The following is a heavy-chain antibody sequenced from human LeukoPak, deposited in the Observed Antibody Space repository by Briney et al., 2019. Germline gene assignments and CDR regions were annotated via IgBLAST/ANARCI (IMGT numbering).Heavy chain of an antibody. J-gene: IGHJ4*02. Sequence: GGSLRLSCAASGFTFSSHDMHWVRQAPGKGLEWVAVISNDGSYKYYADSVKGRFTISRDNSKNTLYLQMNSLRAEDTAVYYCVLGRNPEMAGVTNSDYWGQGSLVTVSS. CDR3: VLGRNPEMAGVTNSDY. V-gene: IGHV3-30-3*01. CDR2: ISNDGSYK. CDR1: GFTFSSHD. D-gene: IGHD4-17*01.